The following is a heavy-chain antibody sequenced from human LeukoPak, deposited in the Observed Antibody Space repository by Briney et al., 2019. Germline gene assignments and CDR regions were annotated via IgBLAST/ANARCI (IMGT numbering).Heavy chain of an antibody. CDR2: ISYNGSNK. J-gene: IGHJ4*02. D-gene: IGHD3-10*01. CDR1: GFTLSSYA. Sequence: GRSLSLSCAASGFTLSSYAMHWVRQAPGKGLEWVAVISYNGSNKYYADSVKGRFTISRDNPKNTMYLKMNCLRADDTAVYYCARASDSITMVRGVGGYFDYWGQGTLVTVSS. CDR3: ARASDSITMVRGVGGYFDY. V-gene: IGHV3-30*04.